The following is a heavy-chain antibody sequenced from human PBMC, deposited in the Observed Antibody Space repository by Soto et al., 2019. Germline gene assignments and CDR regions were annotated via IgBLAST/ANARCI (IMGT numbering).Heavy chain of an antibody. Sequence: QVPLVQSGAEVKKPGASVKVSCEASGYTFSSYGISWVRQAPGEGFEWMGWISGYNSITRYAQKFQGRVTMTTVTSTSPAYMELWSLRSDDTAVYYCARAFGSTDYWGQGTLVTVSS. V-gene: IGHV1-18*01. CDR1: GYTFSSYG. CDR2: ISGYNSIT. CDR3: ARAFGSTDY. D-gene: IGHD6-13*01. J-gene: IGHJ4*02.